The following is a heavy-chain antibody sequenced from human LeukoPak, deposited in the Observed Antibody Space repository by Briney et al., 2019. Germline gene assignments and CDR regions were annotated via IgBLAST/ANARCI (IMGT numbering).Heavy chain of an antibody. D-gene: IGHD6-19*01. Sequence: GGSLRLSCAASGFTFSDHYMSWIRQPPGKELEWLSYISSSGSTIYYADSVEGRFTISRDNAKNSVYLQMNSLRAEDTAVYYCAKKVREHWLVLPFDYWGQRTLVTVSS. V-gene: IGHV3-11*01. CDR3: AKKVREHWLVLPFDY. CDR1: GFTFSDHY. CDR2: ISSSGSTI. J-gene: IGHJ4*02.